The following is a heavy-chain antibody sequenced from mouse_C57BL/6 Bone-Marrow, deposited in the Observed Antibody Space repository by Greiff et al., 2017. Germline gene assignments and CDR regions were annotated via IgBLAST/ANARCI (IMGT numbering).Heavy chain of an antibody. V-gene: IGHV1-39*01. CDR2: INPNYGTT. CDR3: ASESYCRYFDV. CDR1: GYSFTDYN. J-gene: IGHJ1*03. D-gene: IGHD1-1*01. Sequence: VQLQQSGPELVKPGASVKISCKASGYSFTDYNMNWVKQSNGQSLEWIGVINPNYGTTSYNQKFKGKATLTVDQSSSTAYMQLNSLTSEDSAVYSGASESYCRYFDVWGTGTTVTVSS.